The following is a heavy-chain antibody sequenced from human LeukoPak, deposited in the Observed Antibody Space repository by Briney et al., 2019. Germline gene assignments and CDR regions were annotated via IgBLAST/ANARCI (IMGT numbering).Heavy chain of an antibody. Sequence: PGGSLRLSCAASGFTFSHYSMNWVRQPPGKGLEWVSYISSDYITIYYADSVKGRFTLSRDNAKNSLYLEMNSLRAEDTAVYYCAKTRGSGPFDYWGQGTLVTVSS. D-gene: IGHD3-10*01. CDR1: GFTFSHYS. V-gene: IGHV3-48*01. CDR3: AKTRGSGPFDY. J-gene: IGHJ4*02. CDR2: ISSDYITI.